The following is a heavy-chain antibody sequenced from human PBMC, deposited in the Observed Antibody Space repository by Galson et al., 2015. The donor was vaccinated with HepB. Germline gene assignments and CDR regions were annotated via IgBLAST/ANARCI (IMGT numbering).Heavy chain of an antibody. D-gene: IGHD2/OR15-2a*01. J-gene: IGHJ4*02. CDR2: ISAYNGNT. V-gene: IGHV1-18*04. Sequence: QSGAEVKKPGESLKISCKASGYTFTSYGISWVRQAPGQGLEWMGWISAYNGNTNYAQKLQGRVTMTTDTSTSTAYMELRSLRSDDTAVYYCARALSSLPHFDYWGQGTLVTVSS. CDR3: ARALSSLPHFDY. CDR1: GYTFTSYG.